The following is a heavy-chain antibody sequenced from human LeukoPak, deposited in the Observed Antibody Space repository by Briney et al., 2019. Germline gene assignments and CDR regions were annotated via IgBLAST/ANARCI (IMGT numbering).Heavy chain of an antibody. J-gene: IGHJ4*02. CDR2: ISTGGSII. V-gene: IGHV3-11*01. CDR3: ARASSSGSYVDY. CDR1: RFTFSDYY. D-gene: IGHD3-22*01. Sequence: GGSLRLSCTASRFTFSDYYMSWIRQAPGKGLEWVSHISTGGSIIYYADSVKGRFTIARDNAKNSLYLQLNSLRAGDTAVYYCARASSSGSYVDYWGQGTLVTVSS.